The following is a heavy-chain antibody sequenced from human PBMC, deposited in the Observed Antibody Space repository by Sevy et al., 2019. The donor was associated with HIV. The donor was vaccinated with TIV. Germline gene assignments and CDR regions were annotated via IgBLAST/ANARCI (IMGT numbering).Heavy chain of an antibody. V-gene: IGHV4-59*01. D-gene: IGHD3-22*01. CDR1: GDSISKYV. J-gene: IGHJ5*02. CDR3: ARDYYDDRPRGFDP. Sequence: SETLSLTCTVSGDSISKYVWSWIRQPPGKGLEWIGYLYFSGNTNYNPSLKSRVTISVDTSKNPFSLTLKSVTAADTAVYYCARDYYDDRPRGFDPWGQGTLVTVSS. CDR2: LYFSGNT.